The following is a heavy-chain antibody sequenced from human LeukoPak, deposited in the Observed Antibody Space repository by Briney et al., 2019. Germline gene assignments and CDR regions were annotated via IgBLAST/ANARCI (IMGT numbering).Heavy chain of an antibody. CDR2: ISYDGSNK. CDR1: GFTFSSYA. J-gene: IGHJ4*02. CDR3: ARDRQQLERRYFDY. V-gene: IGHV3-30-3*01. D-gene: IGHD6-13*01. Sequence: PGGSLRLSCAASGFTFSSYAMHWVRQAPGKGLEWVAVISYDGSNKYYADSVKGRFTISRDNSKNTLYLQMNSLRAEDTAVYYCARDRQQLERRYFDYWGQGTLVTVSS.